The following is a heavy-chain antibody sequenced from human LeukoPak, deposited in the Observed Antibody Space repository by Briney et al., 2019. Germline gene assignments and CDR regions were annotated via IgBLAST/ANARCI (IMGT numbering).Heavy chain of an antibody. J-gene: IGHJ4*02. V-gene: IGHV1-2*02. CDR2: INPNSGGT. CDR3: ARAPTRDRTLDFDY. Sequence: ASVKVSCKASGYTFTGYYMHWVRQAPGQGLEWMGWINPNSGGTNYAQKFQGRVTMTRDTSISTAYMELSRLRSDDTAVYYCARAPTRDRTLDFDYWGQGTLVTVSS. D-gene: IGHD5-24*01. CDR1: GYTFTGYY.